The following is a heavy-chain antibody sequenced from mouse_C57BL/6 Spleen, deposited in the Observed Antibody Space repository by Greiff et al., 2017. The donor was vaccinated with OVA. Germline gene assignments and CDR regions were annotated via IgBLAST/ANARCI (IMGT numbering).Heavy chain of an antibody. CDR3: ASPRWDTFAY. D-gene: IGHD4-1*01. CDR1: GYTFTSYW. CDR2: IDPSDSYT. Sequence: VQLQQPGAELVMPGASVKLSCKASGYTFTSYWMHWVKQRPGQGLEWIGEIDPSDSYTNYNQKFKGKSTLTVDKSSSTAYMQLSSLTSEDSAVYYCASPRWDTFAYWGQGTLVTVSA. V-gene: IGHV1-69*01. J-gene: IGHJ3*01.